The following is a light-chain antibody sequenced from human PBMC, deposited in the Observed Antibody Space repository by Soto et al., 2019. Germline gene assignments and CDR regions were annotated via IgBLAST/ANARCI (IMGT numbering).Light chain of an antibody. V-gene: IGKV3-20*01. CDR3: QQYGSSPQT. J-gene: IGKJ1*01. CDR1: QSVGSS. CDR2: GAS. Sequence: EIVLTQSPGTLSLSPGERATLSCRASQSVGSSLSWYQQKPGQAPRLLFYGASNRATAIPDRFSGSGFGTDFTLTITRPEPEDFAIYYCQQYGSSPQTFGQGTKV.